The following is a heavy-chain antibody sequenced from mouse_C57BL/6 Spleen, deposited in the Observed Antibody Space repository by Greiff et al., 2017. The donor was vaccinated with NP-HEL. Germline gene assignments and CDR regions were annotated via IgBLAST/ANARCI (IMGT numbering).Heavy chain of an antibody. V-gene: IGHV3-6*01. Sequence: ESGPGLVKPSQSLSLTCSVTGYSITSGYYWNWIRQFPGNKLEWMGYISYDGSNNYNPSLKNRISITRDTSKNQFFLKLNSVTTEDTATYYCARDSSGYGDYWGQGTTLTVSS. CDR3: ARDSSGYGDY. CDR2: ISYDGSN. CDR1: GYSITSGYY. D-gene: IGHD3-2*02. J-gene: IGHJ2*01.